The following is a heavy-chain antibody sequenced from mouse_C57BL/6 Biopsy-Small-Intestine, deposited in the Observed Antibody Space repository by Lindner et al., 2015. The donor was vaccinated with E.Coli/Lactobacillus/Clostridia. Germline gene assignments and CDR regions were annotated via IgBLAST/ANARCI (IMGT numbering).Heavy chain of an antibody. CDR1: GFTFSSYN. D-gene: IGHD2-4*01. V-gene: IGHV1-59*01. J-gene: IGHJ4*01. CDR3: ARDDWGADY. Sequence: SVKVSCKASGFTFSSYNMHWVRQAPGQGLEWMGMIFSTDTSPSYAQKFRGRLTMTRDTSTSTVYMELSSLRSEDTAVYYCARDDWGADYWGQGTLVTVSS. CDR2: IFSTDTSP.